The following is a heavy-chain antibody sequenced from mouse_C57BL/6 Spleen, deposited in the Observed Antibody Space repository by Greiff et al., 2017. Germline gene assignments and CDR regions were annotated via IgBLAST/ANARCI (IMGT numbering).Heavy chain of an antibody. J-gene: IGHJ4*01. Sequence: VQLQQSVAELVRPGASVKLSCTASGFTFKNTYMHWVKQRPEQGLEWIGRIDPANGNTKYAPKFQGKATITADKSSNTAYLQLSSLTSEDTAIYYCARRGGDLYYYAMDYWGQGTSVTVSS. CDR2: IDPANGNT. D-gene: IGHD5-1*01. V-gene: IGHV14-3*01. CDR1: GFTFKNTY. CDR3: ARRGGDLYYYAMDY.